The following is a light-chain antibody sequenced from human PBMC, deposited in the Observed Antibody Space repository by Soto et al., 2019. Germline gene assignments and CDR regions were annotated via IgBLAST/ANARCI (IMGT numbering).Light chain of an antibody. Sequence: QSVLTQPPSVSGAPGQRVTISCTGSSSNIGAGYDVHWYQHLPGTAPKLLIYGNNNRPSGVPDRFSGSKSGTSASLAITGLQAEDVADYYCQSYDSSLSGSGVFGGGTKLTVL. V-gene: IGLV1-40*01. CDR3: QSYDSSLSGSGV. CDR2: GNN. CDR1: SSNIGAGYD. J-gene: IGLJ2*01.